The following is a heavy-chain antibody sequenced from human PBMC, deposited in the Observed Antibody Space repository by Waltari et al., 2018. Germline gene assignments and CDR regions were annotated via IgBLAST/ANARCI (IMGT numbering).Heavy chain of an antibody. Sequence: EVRLVESGGGLVQPGRSLRLSCTVSGFTFDNFAMLWFRLAPGKGLEGVSGISWNSDNIGYADSVRGRFTISRDNAKNSMYLQMNSLRVEDTALYYCTNLGHSSSTGYYFYYMDVWGKGTTVTVSS. J-gene: IGHJ6*03. D-gene: IGHD6-6*01. V-gene: IGHV3-9*01. CDR3: TNLGHSSSTGYYFYYMDV. CDR2: ISWNSDNI. CDR1: GFTFDNFA.